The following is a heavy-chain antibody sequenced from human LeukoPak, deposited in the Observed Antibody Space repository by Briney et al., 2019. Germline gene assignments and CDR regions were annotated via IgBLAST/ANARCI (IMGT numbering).Heavy chain of an antibody. V-gene: IGHV1-18*01. CDR2: ISAYNGNT. J-gene: IGHJ3*02. Sequence: ASVTVSCKASGYTFTSYGISWVRQAPGQGLEWMGWISAYNGNTNHAQKLQGRVTMTTDTATSTAYMELRSLRSDDTAVYYCARVAVGGHIVVVTAMGDAFDIWGQGTMVTVSS. CDR1: GYTFTSYG. D-gene: IGHD2-21*02. CDR3: ARVAVGGHIVVVTAMGDAFDI.